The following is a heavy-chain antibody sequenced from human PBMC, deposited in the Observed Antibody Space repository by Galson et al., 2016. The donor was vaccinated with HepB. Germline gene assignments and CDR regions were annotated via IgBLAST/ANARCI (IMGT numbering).Heavy chain of an antibody. Sequence: ETLSLTCAVSGASITNNYWWSWVRQSPGKGLEWIGEIYQTGTAHYNPSFTSRATISIDKSKNQISLRLVSVTAADMAVYYCTRGTLGTVATMAFDYWGQGTLVSVTS. CDR2: IYQTGTA. D-gene: IGHD4/OR15-4a*01. CDR3: TRGTLGTVATMAFDY. CDR1: GASITNNYW. V-gene: IGHV4-4*02. J-gene: IGHJ4*02.